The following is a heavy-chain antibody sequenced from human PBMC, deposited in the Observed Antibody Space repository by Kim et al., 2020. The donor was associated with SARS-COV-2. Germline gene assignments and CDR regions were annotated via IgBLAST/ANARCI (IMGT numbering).Heavy chain of an antibody. J-gene: IGHJ4*02. Sequence: PGGSLRLSCAASGFTFSSYSMNWVRQAPGKGLEWVSSISSSSSYIYYADSVKGRFTISRDNAKNSLYLQMNSLRAEDTAVYYCARRDAGYSSSGSGYWGQGTLVTVSS. CDR1: GFTFSSYS. CDR2: ISSSSSYI. D-gene: IGHD6-13*01. CDR3: ARRDAGYSSSGSGY. V-gene: IGHV3-21*01.